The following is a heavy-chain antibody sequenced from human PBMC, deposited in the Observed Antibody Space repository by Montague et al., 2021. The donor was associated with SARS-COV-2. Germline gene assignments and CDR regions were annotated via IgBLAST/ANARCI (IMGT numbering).Heavy chain of an antibody. CDR3: AREVGRGYSGYEGEY. J-gene: IGHJ4*02. CDR1: GGSFSGYS. CDR2: INHRGST. D-gene: IGHD5-12*01. Sequence: SETLSPTRAVYGGSFSGYSWSWIRQPPGKGLEWTGEINHRGSTNYNPSLKSPITISVDTSKNQFSLKLSSVTAADTAVYYCAREVGRGYSGYEGEYWGQGTRVTVSS. V-gene: IGHV4-34*01.